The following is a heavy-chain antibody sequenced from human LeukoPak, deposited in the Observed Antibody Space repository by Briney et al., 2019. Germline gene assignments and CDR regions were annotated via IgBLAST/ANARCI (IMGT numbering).Heavy chain of an antibody. Sequence: GGSLRLSCAASGFTFSTYSMNWVRQAPGKGLEWVSYISSSTTNMYYADSVKGRFTISRDNAKDSLYLQMNSLRAEDTAVYYCAREYSSSSGRSFDYWGQGTLVTVSS. CDR3: AREYSSSSGRSFDY. CDR1: GFTFSTYS. J-gene: IGHJ4*02. V-gene: IGHV3-48*01. CDR2: ISSSTTNM. D-gene: IGHD6-6*01.